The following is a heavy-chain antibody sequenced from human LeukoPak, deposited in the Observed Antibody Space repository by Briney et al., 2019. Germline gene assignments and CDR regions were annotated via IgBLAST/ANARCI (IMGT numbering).Heavy chain of an antibody. J-gene: IGHJ5*02. D-gene: IGHD6-6*01. CDR1: GFTFSSYS. Sequence: GGSLRLSCAASGFTFSSYSMNWVRQAPGKGLEWVSAISGSGGSTYYADSVKGRFTISRDNSKNTLYLQMNSLRAEDTAVYYCAKGPKAGYSSSFRIDPWGQGTLVTVSS. CDR3: AKGPKAGYSSSFRIDP. V-gene: IGHV3-23*01. CDR2: ISGSGGST.